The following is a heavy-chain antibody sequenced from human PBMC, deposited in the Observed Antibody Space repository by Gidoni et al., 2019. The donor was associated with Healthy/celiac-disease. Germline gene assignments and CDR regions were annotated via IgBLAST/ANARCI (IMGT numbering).Heavy chain of an antibody. CDR2: INHSGST. J-gene: IGHJ6*02. Sequence: QVQLQQWGAGLLKPSETLSLPCAVYGGSFSGYYWSWIRQPPGKGLEWIGEINHSGSTNYNPSLKSRVTISVDTSKNQFSLKLSSVTAADTAVYYCAGQPALTGIAAAGTDYYYYYGMDVWGQGTTVTVSS. CDR1: GGSFSGYY. CDR3: AGQPALTGIAAAGTDYYYYYGMDV. D-gene: IGHD6-13*01. V-gene: IGHV4-34*01.